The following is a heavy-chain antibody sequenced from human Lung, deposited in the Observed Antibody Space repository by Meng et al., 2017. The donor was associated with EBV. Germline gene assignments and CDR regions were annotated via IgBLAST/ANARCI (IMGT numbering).Heavy chain of an antibody. D-gene: IGHD6-6*01. V-gene: IGHV4-31*01. CDR2: IYYSGST. CDR1: GGSIRFGDYY. Sequence: QGRWQESGPGLVKPSQTLSLTCTVSGGSIRFGDYYWSWIRQPPGKGLEWIGYIYYSGSTYYNPSLKSLVTISVDTSKNQFSLKLSSVTAADTAVYYCARVVAGRYNWFDPWGQGTLVTVSS. J-gene: IGHJ5*02. CDR3: ARVVAGRYNWFDP.